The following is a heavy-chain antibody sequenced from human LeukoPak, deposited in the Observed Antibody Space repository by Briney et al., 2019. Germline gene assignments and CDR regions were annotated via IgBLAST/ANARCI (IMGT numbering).Heavy chain of an antibody. Sequence: GASVTVSCKASGYTFTAYYIHWVRQAPGQGLEWMGRINSKDGGTNYTQRFQGRVAMTRDTSINTAYLELSSLTSDDTAVYYCARGSTRGFWGQGTLLIVSS. V-gene: IGHV1-2*06. D-gene: IGHD5-12*01. CDR3: ARGSTRGF. CDR1: GYTFTAYY. CDR2: INSKDGGT. J-gene: IGHJ4*02.